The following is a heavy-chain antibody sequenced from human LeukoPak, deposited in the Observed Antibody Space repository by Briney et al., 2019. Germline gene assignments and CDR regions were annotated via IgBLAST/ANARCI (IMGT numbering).Heavy chain of an antibody. V-gene: IGHV3-48*01. CDR1: GFTFSSYG. Sequence: GGSLRLSCAASGFTFSSYGMHWVRQAPGKGLEWVSYISSSSNTIYYADSVKGRFTTSRDNAKNSLYLQMNNLRAEDTAVYYCARRLDYWGQGTLVTVSS. CDR2: ISSSSNTI. CDR3: ARRLDY. J-gene: IGHJ4*02.